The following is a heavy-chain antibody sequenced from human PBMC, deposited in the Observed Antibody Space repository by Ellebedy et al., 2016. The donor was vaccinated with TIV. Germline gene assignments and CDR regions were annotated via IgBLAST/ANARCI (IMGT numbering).Heavy chain of an antibody. D-gene: IGHD3-10*01. V-gene: IGHV3-64D*06. CDR3: VNGGSGSYHYYYGMDV. CDR1: GFISTCYA. Sequence: GESLKISCSSSGFISTCYATYWVRQAPGKGLEYVSAISHNGGSTYYADSVKGRFTISRDNSKNTLYLQMSSLRAEDTAVYYCVNGGSGSYHYYYGMDVWGQGTTVTVSS. CDR2: ISHNGGST. J-gene: IGHJ6*02.